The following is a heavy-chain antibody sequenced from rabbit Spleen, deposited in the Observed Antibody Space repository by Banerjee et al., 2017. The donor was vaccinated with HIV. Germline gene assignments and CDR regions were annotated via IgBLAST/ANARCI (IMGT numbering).Heavy chain of an antibody. J-gene: IGHJ6*01. CDR2: AYAGSSDGT. CDR3: ARDAGTSFSTYGMDL. V-gene: IGHV1S40*01. CDR1: GFSFNSGYD. D-gene: IGHD8-1*01. Sequence: QALEESGGGLVKPGASLTLTCKASGFSFNSGYDMCWVRQAPGKGLEWVACAYAGSSDGTYSAAWAKGRFTISKTSSTTVTLQMTSLTAADTATYFCARDAGTSFSTYGMDLWGPGTLVTVS.